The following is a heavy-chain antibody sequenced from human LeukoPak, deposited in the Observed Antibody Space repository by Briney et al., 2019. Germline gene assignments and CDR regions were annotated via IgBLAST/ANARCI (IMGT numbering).Heavy chain of an antibody. CDR1: GFTFSSYA. V-gene: IGHV3-23*01. J-gene: IGHJ6*02. CDR2: ISGSGGST. D-gene: IGHD2-15*01. CDR3: AKDLTDIVVVVAAIHYYGMDV. Sequence: GGSLRLSCAASGFTFSSYAMSWVRQAPGKGLEWVSAISGSGGSTYYADSVKGRFTISRDNSKNTLYLQMNSLRAEDTAVYYCAKDLTDIVVVVAAIHYYGMDVWGQGTTVTVSS.